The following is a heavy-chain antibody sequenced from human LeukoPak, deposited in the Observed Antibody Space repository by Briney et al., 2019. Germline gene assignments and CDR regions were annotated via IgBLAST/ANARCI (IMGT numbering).Heavy chain of an antibody. Sequence: PGGSLRLSCAASGFTVSSNYMSWVRQAPGKGLEWVSVIYSGDSTYYADPVKGRFTISRDNSKNSLYLQMNSLRAEDTAVYYCASLSPLYYDSSGYSYWGQGTLVTVSS. D-gene: IGHD3-22*01. CDR3: ASLSPLYYDSSGYSY. CDR2: IYSGDST. V-gene: IGHV3-53*01. J-gene: IGHJ4*02. CDR1: GFTVSSNY.